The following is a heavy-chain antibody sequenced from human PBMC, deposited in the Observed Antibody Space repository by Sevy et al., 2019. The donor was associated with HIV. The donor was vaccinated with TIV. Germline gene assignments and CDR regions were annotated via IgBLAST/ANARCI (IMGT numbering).Heavy chain of an antibody. J-gene: IGHJ4*02. V-gene: IGHV4-59*01. CDR1: GYSFSNYY. CDR3: AGGKVLFDY. D-gene: IGHD3-10*01. Sequence: SETLSLTCTVSGYSFSNYYLNWIRQSPGKGLEWIGYIYHNGSTNFNRSLKRRVTISVYTSKNQFSLKLNSVTAADTAVYYCAGGKVLFDYWGQGTLVTVSS. CDR2: IYHNGST.